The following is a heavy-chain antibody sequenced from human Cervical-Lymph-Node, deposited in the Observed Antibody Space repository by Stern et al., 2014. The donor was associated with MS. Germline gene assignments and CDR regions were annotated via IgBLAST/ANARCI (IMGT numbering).Heavy chain of an antibody. CDR2: IYPGDSDT. D-gene: IGHD3-10*01. CDR1: GYSFTSYW. J-gene: IGHJ5*02. V-gene: IGHV5-51*01. CDR3: ARRLYYYAPFDP. Sequence: VQLVQSGAEGKKPGEALKISCKGSGYSFTSYWIGWVRQMPGKGLEWKWIIYPGDSDTIYSPSFKGQVTISADKSISPAYLQWSSLKASDTAMYYCARRLYYYAPFDPWGQGTLVTVSS.